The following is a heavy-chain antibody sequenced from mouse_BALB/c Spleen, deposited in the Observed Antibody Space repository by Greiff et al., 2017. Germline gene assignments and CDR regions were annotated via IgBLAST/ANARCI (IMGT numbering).Heavy chain of an antibody. CDR1: GYAFSSYW. CDR2: IYPGDGDT. CDR3: ARSWEIYYDYDRRSWFAY. J-gene: IGHJ3*01. D-gene: IGHD2-4*01. Sequence: VQLQQSGAELVRPGSSVKISCKASGYAFSSYWMNWVKQRPGQGLEWIGQIYPGDGDTNYNGKFKGKATLTADKSSSTAYMQLSSLTSEDSAVYFCARSWEIYYDYDRRSWFAYWGQGTRVTVSA. V-gene: IGHV1-80*01.